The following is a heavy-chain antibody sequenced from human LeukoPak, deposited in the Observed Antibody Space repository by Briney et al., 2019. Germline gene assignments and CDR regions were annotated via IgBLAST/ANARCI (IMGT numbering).Heavy chain of an antibody. CDR1: GYTFTYRY. CDR2: ITPFNGNT. CDR3: MMDSYDSSGYYLAC. J-gene: IGHJ4*01. D-gene: IGHD3-22*01. V-gene: IGHV1-45*02. Sequence: SVKVSCKASGYTFTYRYLHWVRQAPGQALEWMGWITPFNGNTNYAQKFQDRVTITRDRSMSTAYMELSSLRSKDTAMYYCMMDSYDSSGYYLACWGQGTLVSLS.